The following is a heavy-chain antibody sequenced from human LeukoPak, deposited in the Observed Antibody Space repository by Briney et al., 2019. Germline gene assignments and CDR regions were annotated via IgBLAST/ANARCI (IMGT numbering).Heavy chain of an antibody. Sequence: GWSLRLSCATSGFVFSKNGMHWVRQAPGKGLEWVAFIRHDESNKYYADSVKGRFTISRDNSKNTLSLQMNSLRPDDTAVYYCAKFSYGDYVAWGQGTLVTVSS. CDR3: AKFSYGDYVA. V-gene: IGHV3-30*02. CDR1: GFVFSKNG. J-gene: IGHJ5*02. CDR2: IRHDESNK. D-gene: IGHD4-17*01.